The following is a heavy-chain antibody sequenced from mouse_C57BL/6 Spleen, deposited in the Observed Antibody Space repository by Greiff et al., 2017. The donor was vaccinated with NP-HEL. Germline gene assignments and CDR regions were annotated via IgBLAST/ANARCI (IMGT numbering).Heavy chain of an antibody. V-gene: IGHV1-50*01. CDR3: ARSAGTPFDY. CDR1: GYTFTSYW. Sequence: QVQLQQPGAELVKPGASVKLSCKASGYTFTSYWMQWVKQRPGQGLEWIGEIDPSDSYTNYNQKFKGKATLTVDTSSSTAYMQLSNLTSEDSAVYYCARSAGTPFDYWGPGTTPTVSA. CDR2: IDPSDSYT. D-gene: IGHD4-1*01. J-gene: IGHJ2*01.